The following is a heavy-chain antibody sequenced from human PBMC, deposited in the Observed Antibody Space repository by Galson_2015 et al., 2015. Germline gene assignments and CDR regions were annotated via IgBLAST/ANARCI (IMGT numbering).Heavy chain of an antibody. V-gene: IGHV4-61*02. Sequence: TLSLTCTVSGGSIITGSYYWSWIRQPAGKGLEWIGRIYSSGSTKYNPSLKSRVAMSIGTSKNHLSLKLSSVTAADTAVYYCAREAYYSDSSGYYSDAFDIWGQGTMVTVSS. J-gene: IGHJ3*02. CDR1: GGSIITGSYY. D-gene: IGHD3-22*01. CDR3: AREAYYSDSSGYYSDAFDI. CDR2: IYSSGST.